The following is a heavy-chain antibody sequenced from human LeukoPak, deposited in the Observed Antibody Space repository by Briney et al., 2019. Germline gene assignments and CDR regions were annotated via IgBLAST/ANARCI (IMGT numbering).Heavy chain of an antibody. D-gene: IGHD3-16*01. Sequence: GGSLRLSCAASGFTFSSYEMNWVRQAPGKGLEWVSYISSSGSTIYYADSVKGRFTISRDNSKNTLFLHINSLRADDTALYYCAKDRLGAMLYFDSWGQGTLVTVSS. J-gene: IGHJ4*02. CDR1: GFTFSSYE. CDR3: AKDRLGAMLYFDS. CDR2: ISSSGSTI. V-gene: IGHV3-48*03.